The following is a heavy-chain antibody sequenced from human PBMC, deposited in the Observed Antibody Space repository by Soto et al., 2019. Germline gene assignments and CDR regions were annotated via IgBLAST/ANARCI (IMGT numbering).Heavy chain of an antibody. Sequence: QLQLQESGPGLVKPSETLSLTCIVSGGSITRNNHYWGWIRQSPGKGLEWIGSILYSGSTNYNPSLKSRVTLSVETSKNQSYLKMSSVTAADTALYYCARLGSSGWYQGSYFDYWGQGTLVTVSS. D-gene: IGHD6-19*01. CDR1: GGSITRNNHY. CDR3: ARLGSSGWYQGSYFDY. J-gene: IGHJ4*02. CDR2: ILYSGST. V-gene: IGHV4-39*01.